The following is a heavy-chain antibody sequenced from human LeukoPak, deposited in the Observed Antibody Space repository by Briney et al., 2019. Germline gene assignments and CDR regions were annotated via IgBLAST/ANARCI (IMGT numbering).Heavy chain of an antibody. V-gene: IGHV4-30-4*01. CDR2: IYYSGST. CDR3: ARDPRFLEWAYGMDV. Sequence: SETLSLTCTVSGGSISSGDYYWSWVRQPPGKGLEWLGDIYYSGSTYYNPSLKSRVTISVDTSKNQFSLKLSSVTAADTAVYYCARDPRFLEWAYGMDVWGQGTTVTVSS. J-gene: IGHJ6*02. CDR1: GGSISSGDYY. D-gene: IGHD3-3*01.